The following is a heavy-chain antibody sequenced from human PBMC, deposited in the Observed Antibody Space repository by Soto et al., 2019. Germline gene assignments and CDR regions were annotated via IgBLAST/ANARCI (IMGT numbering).Heavy chain of an antibody. D-gene: IGHD3-10*01. CDR1: GFPFGSYW. CDR2: IKWDASEK. CDR3: ARDSVYGSGTSVXXXLDY. J-gene: IGHJ4*01. V-gene: IGHV3-7*01. Sequence: EVQLEESGGGLVQPGGSLRLSCAASGFPFGSYWMSWVRQAPGKGLEWLATIKWDASEKKYVDSVKGRFTMSRDNAKNSLYLQMDSLRADDTAVYYCARDSVYGSGTSVXXXLDYWGHGTLVTVSS.